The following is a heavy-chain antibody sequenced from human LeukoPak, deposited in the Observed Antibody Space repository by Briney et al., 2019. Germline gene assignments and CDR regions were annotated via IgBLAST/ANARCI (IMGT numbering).Heavy chain of an antibody. J-gene: IGHJ4*02. Sequence: GGSLRLSCVVSGFTFSSYSMNWVRQAPGKGLEWVSSISSSSSYIYYADSVKGRFTISRDNAKNSLYLQVSSLRVEDTAVYYCARGGYHAYYLDYWGQGSLVTVSS. CDR1: GFTFSSYS. CDR3: ARGGYHAYYLDY. CDR2: ISSSSSYI. D-gene: IGHD5-18*01. V-gene: IGHV3-21*01.